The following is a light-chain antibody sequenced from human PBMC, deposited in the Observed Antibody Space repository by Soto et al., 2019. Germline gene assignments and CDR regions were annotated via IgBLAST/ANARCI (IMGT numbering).Light chain of an antibody. J-gene: IGKJ2*01. V-gene: IGKV1-5*03. CDR1: QSISSW. CDR2: KAS. CDR3: QQYNTCYRD. Sequence: DIQMTQSPSTLSASVGDRVTITCRASQSISSWLAWYQQKPGKAPKLLIYKASTLESGVPSRFSGSGSGTEFTLTISGLQPDDFATYYCQQYNTCYRDFGQGTKLEIK.